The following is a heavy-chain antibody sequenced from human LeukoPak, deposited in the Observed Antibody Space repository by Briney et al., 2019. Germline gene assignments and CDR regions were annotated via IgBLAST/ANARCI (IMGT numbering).Heavy chain of an antibody. V-gene: IGHV3-23*05. CDR3: ARDWKADF. D-gene: IGHD1-1*01. CDR1: GFTFSTYA. CDR2: IDIYSTKT. Sequence: GGSLRLSCATSGFTFSTYAMTWVRQAPVKGLEWVSAIDIYSTKTNYVDSVKGRFTISRDNSKNTLYLQMNSLRGEDTAIYYCARDWKADFWGHGTLVTVSS. J-gene: IGHJ4*01.